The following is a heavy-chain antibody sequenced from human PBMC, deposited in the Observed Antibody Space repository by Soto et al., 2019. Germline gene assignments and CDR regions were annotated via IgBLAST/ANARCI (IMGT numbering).Heavy chain of an antibody. CDR3: ARVLMLGYCSGGSCYPLAYYYYYGMDV. V-gene: IGHV4-39*01. CDR1: GGSISSSSYY. D-gene: IGHD2-15*01. Sequence: SETLSLTCTVSGGSISSSSYYWGWIRQPPGKGLEWIGSIYYIGSTYYNPSLKSRVIISVDTSKNQFSLKLSSVTAADTAVYYCARVLMLGYCSGGSCYPLAYYYYYGMDVWGQGTTVTVSS. J-gene: IGHJ6*02. CDR2: IYYIGST.